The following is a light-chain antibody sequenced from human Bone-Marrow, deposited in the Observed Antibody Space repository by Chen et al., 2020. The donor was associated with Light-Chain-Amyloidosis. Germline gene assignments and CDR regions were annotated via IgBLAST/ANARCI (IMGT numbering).Light chain of an antibody. Sequence: STELTQPPSVSVSPGQTARITCSGDVLSNQYGYWYQQKPSQAPVMLIYKDKERPSGIPERFSGSSSGTTVTLTISGVQAEDEADYYCQSADTTASCRVFGGGTKRTVL. CDR1: VLSNQY. CDR2: KDK. V-gene: IGLV3-25*03. J-gene: IGLJ3*02. CDR3: QSADTTASCRV.